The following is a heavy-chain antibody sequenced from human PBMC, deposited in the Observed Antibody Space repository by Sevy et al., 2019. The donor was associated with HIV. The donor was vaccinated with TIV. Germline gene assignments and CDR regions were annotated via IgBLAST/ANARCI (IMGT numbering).Heavy chain of an antibody. CDR1: GFSFSNYV. J-gene: IGHJ4*02. V-gene: IGHV3-30-3*01. CDR2: ISYDGSNK. Sequence: GGSLRLSCTASGFSFSNYVMAWVRQAPGKGLEWVAVISYDGSNKYYADSVKGRFTISRDNSKNTLYLQMNSLRAEDTAVYYCARAASRRITIFGVVIDTHFDYWGQGTLVTVSS. CDR3: ARAASRRITIFGVVIDTHFDY. D-gene: IGHD3-3*01.